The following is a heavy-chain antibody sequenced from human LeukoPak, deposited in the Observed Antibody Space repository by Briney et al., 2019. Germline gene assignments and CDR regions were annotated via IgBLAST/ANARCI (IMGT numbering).Heavy chain of an antibody. D-gene: IGHD3-3*01. Sequence: SETLSLTCTVSGGSISSGSYYWSWIRQPAGKGLEWIGRIYTSGSTNYNPSLKSRVTISVDTSESQFSLKLSSVTAADTAVYYCARGHGLYDFWSGFKKGPLDYWGQGTLVTVSS. CDR2: IYTSGST. J-gene: IGHJ4*02. CDR1: GGSISSGSYY. CDR3: ARGHGLYDFWSGFKKGPLDY. V-gene: IGHV4-61*02.